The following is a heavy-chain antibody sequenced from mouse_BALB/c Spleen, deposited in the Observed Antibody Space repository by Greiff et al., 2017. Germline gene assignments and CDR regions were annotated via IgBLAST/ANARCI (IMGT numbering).Heavy chain of an antibody. CDR1: GYTFSDYA. CDR3: ARKDYDGTLGY. V-gene: IGHV1-67*01. J-gene: IGHJ2*01. CDR2: ISIYYDNT. D-gene: IGHD2-4*01. Sequence: QVQLQQSGPELVRPGESVKISCKGSGYTFSDYAMHWVKQSHAKSLEWIGVISIYYDNTNYNQKFKGKATMTVDKSSSTAYMELARLTSEDSAIYYCARKDYDGTLGYWGQGTTLTVSS.